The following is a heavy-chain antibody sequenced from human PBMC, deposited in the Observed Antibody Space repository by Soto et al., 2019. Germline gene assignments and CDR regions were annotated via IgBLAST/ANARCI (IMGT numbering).Heavy chain of an antibody. V-gene: IGHV3-23*01. D-gene: IGHD1-20*01. Sequence: EVQLLESGGGLVQPGGSLRLSCAASGITFSSYSLSWVRQAPGKGLEWVSGISGWGGSTYYADSVRGRFTISRDSSRNTLYLHMNTLRGDDTAVYHCAKSYGDTWNLYYFDSWGQGTLVTVSS. J-gene: IGHJ4*02. CDR2: ISGWGGST. CDR1: GITFSSYS. CDR3: AKSYGDTWNLYYFDS.